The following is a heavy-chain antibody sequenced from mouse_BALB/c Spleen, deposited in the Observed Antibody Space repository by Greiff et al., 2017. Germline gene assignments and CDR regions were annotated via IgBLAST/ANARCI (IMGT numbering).Heavy chain of an antibody. CDR1: GYTFTSYW. D-gene: IGHD1-1*01. J-gene: IGHJ4*01. CDR3: ARRDLVDAMDY. Sequence: DLVKPGASVKLSCKASGYTFTSYWINWIKQRPGQGLEWIGRIAPGSGSTYYNEMFKGKATLTVDTSSSTAYIQLSSLSSEDSAVYFCARRDLVDAMDYWGQGTSVTVSS. V-gene: IGHV1S41*01. CDR2: IAPGSGST.